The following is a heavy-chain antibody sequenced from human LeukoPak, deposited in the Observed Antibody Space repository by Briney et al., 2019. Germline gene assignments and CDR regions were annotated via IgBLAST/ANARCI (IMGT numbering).Heavy chain of an antibody. J-gene: IGHJ6*04. Sequence: GSSVKVSCKASGGTLSSYAISWVRQAPGQGLEWMGGIIPIFGTANYAQKFQGGVTITADKSTSTAYMELSSLRSEDTAVYYCARTDYGSGNGMDVWGKGTTVTVSS. CDR3: ARTDYGSGNGMDV. CDR1: GGTLSSYA. CDR2: IIPIFGTA. V-gene: IGHV1-69*06. D-gene: IGHD3-10*01.